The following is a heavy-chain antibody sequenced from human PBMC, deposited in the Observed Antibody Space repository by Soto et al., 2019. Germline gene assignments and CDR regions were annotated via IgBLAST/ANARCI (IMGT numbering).Heavy chain of an antibody. J-gene: IGHJ6*02. CDR1: GFTFSDYY. D-gene: IGHD6-19*01. V-gene: IGHV3-11*06. Sequence: QVQLVESGGGWVKPGGSLRLSCAASGFTFSDYYMSWIRQAPGKGLEWVSYISSSSSYTNYADSVKGRFTISRDNAKNSLYLQMNSLRAEDTAVYYCARDHSSGYYYYYGMDVWGQGTTVTVSS. CDR3: ARDHSSGYYYYYGMDV. CDR2: ISSSSSYT.